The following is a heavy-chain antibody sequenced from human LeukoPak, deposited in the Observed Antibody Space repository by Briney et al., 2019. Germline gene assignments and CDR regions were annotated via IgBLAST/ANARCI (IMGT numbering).Heavy chain of an antibody. V-gene: IGHV4-39*07. CDR1: GGSISSTNYY. CDR2: FYHTGST. Sequence: PSETLSLTCTVSGGSISSTNYYWGWIRQPPGKGLEWIGSFYHTGSTYYNPSLKSRVTVSGDTSKNQFSLKLSSVTAADTAVYYCARDMGWNGLVDSWGQGTLVTVSS. D-gene: IGHD1-1*01. CDR3: ARDMGWNGLVDS. J-gene: IGHJ4*02.